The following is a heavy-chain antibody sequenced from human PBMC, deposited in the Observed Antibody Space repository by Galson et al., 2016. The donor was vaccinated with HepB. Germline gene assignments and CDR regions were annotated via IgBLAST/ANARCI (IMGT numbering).Heavy chain of an antibody. J-gene: IGHJ6*02. V-gene: IGHV1-69*04. CDR3: ATTGASSDV. CDR1: GGTFSTYA. CDR2: IIPILGIP. Sequence: VKVSCKASGGTFSTYAINWVRQAPGQGLEWMGRIIPILGIPNYAQKFQARVMITAEKTTGTAYMELSSLRSDDPAVYYCATTGASSDVWGQGTTVTVSS.